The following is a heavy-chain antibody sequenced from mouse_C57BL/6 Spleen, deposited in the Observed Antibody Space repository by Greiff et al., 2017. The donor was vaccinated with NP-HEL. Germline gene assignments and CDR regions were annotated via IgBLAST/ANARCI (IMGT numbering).Heavy chain of an antibody. V-gene: IGHV1-76*01. J-gene: IGHJ1*03. CDR1: GYTFTDYY. D-gene: IGHD1-1*01. CDR3: ARNGLITTVVWYFDV. CDR2: IYPGSGNT. Sequence: QVQLQQSGAELVRPGASVKLSCKASGYTFTDYYINWVKQRPGQGLEWIARIYPGSGNTYYNEKFKGKATLTAEKSSSTAYMQLSSLTSEDSAVYFCARNGLITTVVWYFDVWGTGTTVTVSS.